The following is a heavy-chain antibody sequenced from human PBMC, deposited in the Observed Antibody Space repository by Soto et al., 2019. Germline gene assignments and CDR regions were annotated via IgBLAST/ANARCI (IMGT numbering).Heavy chain of an antibody. CDR2: ISAYNGNT. J-gene: IGHJ5*02. CDR1: GYTFTSYG. V-gene: IGHV1-18*01. Sequence: QVPLVQSGAEAKKPGASVKVSCKASGYTFTSYGISWVRQALGQGLEWMGWISAYNGNTNYAQKLQGRVTMTTDTSLSTAYRELRSLRSDETAVDYCARERGDNTGWFDPWGQGTLVTVSS. CDR3: ARERGDNTGWFDP. D-gene: IGHD5-12*01.